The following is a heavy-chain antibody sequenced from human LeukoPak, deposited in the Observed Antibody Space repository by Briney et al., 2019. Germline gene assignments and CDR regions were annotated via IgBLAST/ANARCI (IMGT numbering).Heavy chain of an antibody. CDR2: ISYDGSNK. CDR1: GFTFSSYV. CDR3: AREMVGATSAFDI. V-gene: IGHV3-30-3*01. Sequence: GRSLRLSCAASGFTFSSYVMHWVRQAPGKGLEWVAVISYDGSNKYYADSVKGRFTISRDNSKNTLYLQMNSLRAEDTAVYYCAREMVGATSAFDIWGQGTMVTVSS. D-gene: IGHD1-26*01. J-gene: IGHJ3*02.